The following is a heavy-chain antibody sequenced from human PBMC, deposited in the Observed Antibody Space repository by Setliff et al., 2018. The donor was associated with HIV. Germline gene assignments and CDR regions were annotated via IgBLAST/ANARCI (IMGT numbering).Heavy chain of an antibody. D-gene: IGHD6-13*01. CDR3: ARRRDGSSWYRGDFDY. CDR1: GDSISSGYY. V-gene: IGHV4-61*02. Sequence: PSETLSLTCTVSGDSISSGYYWGWIRQPALKGLEWIGRIYTSGLTNYNPSLKSRVTISVDTSKNQFSLKLSSVTAADTAVYYCARRRDGSSWYRGDFDYWGQGTLVTVSS. J-gene: IGHJ4*02. CDR2: IYTSGLT.